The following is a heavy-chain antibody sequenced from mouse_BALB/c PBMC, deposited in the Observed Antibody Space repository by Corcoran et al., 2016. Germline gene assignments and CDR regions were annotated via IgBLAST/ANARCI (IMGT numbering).Heavy chain of an antibody. J-gene: IGHJ3*01. V-gene: IGHV8-5*01. CDR2: IWRDDDQ. CDR1: EFSLSTSDIG. CDR3: ARRAHSDYGVAY. D-gene: IGHD2-4*01. Sequence: TLKEYGPWILKPSQTLSLTCSFSEFSLSTSDIGVGWIRPPSGKGLEWLAHIWRDDDQYYNPSLKSQLTISRDTSGNHVFLMITSVDTADTATYYCARRAHSDYGVAYWGQGTLVTVSA.